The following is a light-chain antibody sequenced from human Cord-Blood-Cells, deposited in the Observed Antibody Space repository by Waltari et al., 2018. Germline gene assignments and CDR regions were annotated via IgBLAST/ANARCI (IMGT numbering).Light chain of an antibody. V-gene: IGLV2-14*01. CDR3: SSYTSSSTYV. CDR2: DVS. CDR1: SRDVGGYNY. J-gene: IGLJ1*01. Sequence: QSALTLPASVSGSPGQSITISSTGTSRDVGGYNYVSWYQQHPGKAPKLMTYDVSNRPSGVSNRFSGSKSGNTASLTISGLQAEDEADYYCSSYTSSSTYVFGTGTKVTVL.